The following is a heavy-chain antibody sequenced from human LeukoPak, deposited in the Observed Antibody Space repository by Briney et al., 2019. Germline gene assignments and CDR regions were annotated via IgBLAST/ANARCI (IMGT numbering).Heavy chain of an antibody. CDR2: ISSSGSTI. CDR1: GFTFSDYY. Sequence: PGGSLRLSCAASGFTFSDYYMSWIRQAPGKGLEWVSYISSSGSTIYYADSVKGRFTISRDNAKNSLYLQMNSLRAEDTALYYCARTTAMAPYYFDYWGQGTLVTVSS. D-gene: IGHD5-18*01. CDR3: ARTTAMAPYYFDY. J-gene: IGHJ4*02. V-gene: IGHV3-11*01.